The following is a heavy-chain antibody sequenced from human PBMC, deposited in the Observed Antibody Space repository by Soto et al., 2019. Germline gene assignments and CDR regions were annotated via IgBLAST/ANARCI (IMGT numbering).Heavy chain of an antibody. D-gene: IGHD6-6*01. CDR3: AKDMSIAARWGYFDY. CDR1: GFTFDDYA. V-gene: IGHV3-9*01. Sequence: GGSLRLSCAASGFTFDDYAMHWVRQAPGKGLEWVSGISWNSGSIGYADSVKGRFTISRDNAKNSLYLQMNSLRAEDTALYYCAKDMSIAARWGYFDYWGQGTLVTVSS. J-gene: IGHJ4*02. CDR2: ISWNSGSI.